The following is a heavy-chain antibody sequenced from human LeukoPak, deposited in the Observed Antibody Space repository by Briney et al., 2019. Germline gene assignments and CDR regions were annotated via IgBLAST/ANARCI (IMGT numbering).Heavy chain of an antibody. V-gene: IGHV4-39*01. D-gene: IGHD3-16*01. CDR1: GGSISSSSYY. Sequence: PSETLSLTCTVSGGSISSSSYYWGWIRQPPGKGLEWIGSIYYSGSTYCNPSLKSRVTISVDTSKNQFSLKLSSVTAADTAVYYCARTRGSHIDYWGQGTLVTVSS. CDR3: ARTRGSHIDY. CDR2: IYYSGST. J-gene: IGHJ4*02.